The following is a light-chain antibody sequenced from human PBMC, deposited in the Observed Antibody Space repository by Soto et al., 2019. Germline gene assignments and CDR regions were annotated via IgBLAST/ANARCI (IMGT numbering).Light chain of an antibody. Sequence: QSVLTQPPSASGTPGQRVTISCSGNSSDIGSNYVYWYQQFPGTAPKLLIYRNNQRPSGVPDRFSGSKSGTSASLAISGLRSEDEADYYCSSYAGSNNPYVFGTGTKLTVL. CDR2: RNN. CDR3: SSYAGSNNPYV. J-gene: IGLJ1*01. V-gene: IGLV1-47*01. CDR1: SSDIGSNY.